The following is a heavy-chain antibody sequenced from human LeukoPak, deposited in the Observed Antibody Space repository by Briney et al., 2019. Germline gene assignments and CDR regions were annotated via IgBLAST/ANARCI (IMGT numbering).Heavy chain of an antibody. V-gene: IGHV4-59*12. CDR1: GGSISSYY. J-gene: IGHJ4*02. CDR2: IYYSGST. D-gene: IGHD3-22*01. Sequence: SETLSLTCTVSGGSISSYYWSWIRQPPGKGLEWIGYIYYSGSTNYNPSLKSRATMSVDTSKNQFSLKLSSVTAADTAVYYCARGLYYYDSTDYFDYWGQGTLVTVSS. CDR3: ARGLYYYDSTDYFDY.